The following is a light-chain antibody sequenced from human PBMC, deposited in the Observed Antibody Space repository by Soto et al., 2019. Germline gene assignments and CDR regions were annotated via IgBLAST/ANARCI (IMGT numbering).Light chain of an antibody. CDR2: KVS. Sequence: PASISCRSSQSLLHSNGYNYLDWYLQRPGQSPRRLIYKVSNRDSGVPDRFSGSGSGTDFTLKISRVEAEDVGDYYCMQGTHWPGTFGQGTKVDIK. J-gene: IGKJ1*01. CDR1: QSLLHSNGYNY. V-gene: IGKV2-30*02. CDR3: MQGTHWPGT.